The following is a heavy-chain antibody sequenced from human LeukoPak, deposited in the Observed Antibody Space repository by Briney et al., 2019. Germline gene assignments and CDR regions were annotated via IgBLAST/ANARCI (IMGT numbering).Heavy chain of an antibody. CDR1: GFTFSSYS. V-gene: IGHV3-21*01. CDR2: VSSTSSFI. D-gene: IGHD3/OR15-3a*01. CDR3: FAFSTAATSY. J-gene: IGHJ4*02. Sequence: GGSLRLSCAASGFTFSSYSINWVRQAPGKGLEWVSCVSSTSSFIYYADSVKGRFTISRDNSKNTLFLQMDGLRAEDTAVYYCFAFSTAATSYWGQGTLVTVSS.